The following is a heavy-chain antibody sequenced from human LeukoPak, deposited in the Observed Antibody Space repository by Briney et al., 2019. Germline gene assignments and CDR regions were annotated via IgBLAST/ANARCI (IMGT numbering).Heavy chain of an antibody. CDR2: ISGSGGST. D-gene: IGHD3-10*01. V-gene: IGHV3-23*01. Sequence: GGSLRLSCAASGFTFSSYAMSWVRQAPGKELEWVSAISGSGGSTYYADSVKGRFTISRDNSKNTLYLQMDSLRAEDTAVYYCASRWVRGVIFVLDYFGYWGQGTLVTVSS. CDR1: GFTFSSYA. CDR3: ASRWVRGVIFVLDYFGY. J-gene: IGHJ4*02.